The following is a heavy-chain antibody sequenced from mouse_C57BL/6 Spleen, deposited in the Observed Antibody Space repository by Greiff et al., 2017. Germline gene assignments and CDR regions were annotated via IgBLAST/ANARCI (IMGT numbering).Heavy chain of an antibody. CDR1: GYTFTDYE. V-gene: IGHV1-15*01. CDR2: IDPETGGT. Sequence: QVQLQQSGAELVRPGASVTLSCKASGYTFTDYEMHWVKQTPVHGLEWIGAIDPETGGTAYNQKFKGKAILTADKSSSTAYMELRSRTSEDSAVYYYNGNYVGYAMDDWGQGTSVTVSS. D-gene: IGHD2-1*01. CDR3: NGNYVGYAMDD. J-gene: IGHJ4*01.